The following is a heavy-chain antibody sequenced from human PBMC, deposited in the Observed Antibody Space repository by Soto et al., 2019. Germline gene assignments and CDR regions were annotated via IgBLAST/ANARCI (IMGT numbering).Heavy chain of an antibody. J-gene: IGHJ5*02. V-gene: IGHV1-69*01. D-gene: IGHD6-13*01. CDR2: IIPIFGTA. Sequence: QVQLVQSGAEVKKPGSSVKVSCKASGGTFSNYAISWVRQAPGQGLEWMGGIIPIFGTANYAQKFQGRVTITADESTSTAYMELSSLRSEDTAVYYCARADIAAAGIGASWFDPWGQGTLVTVSS. CDR1: GGTFSNYA. CDR3: ARADIAAAGIGASWFDP.